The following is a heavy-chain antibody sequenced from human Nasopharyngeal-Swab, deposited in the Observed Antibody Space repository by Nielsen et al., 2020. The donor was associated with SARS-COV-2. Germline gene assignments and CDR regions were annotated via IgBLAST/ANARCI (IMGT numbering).Heavy chain of an antibody. D-gene: IGHD3-22*01. Sequence: SETLSLTCTVSGGSISSSSYYWGWIRQPPGKGLEWIGSIYYSGSTYYNPSLTSRVTISVDTSKNQFSLKLSSVTAADTAVYYCATHYYDSSGYFQGDYWGQGTLVTVSS. CDR1: GGSISSSSYY. CDR3: ATHYYDSSGYFQGDY. J-gene: IGHJ4*02. CDR2: IYYSGST. V-gene: IGHV4-39*01.